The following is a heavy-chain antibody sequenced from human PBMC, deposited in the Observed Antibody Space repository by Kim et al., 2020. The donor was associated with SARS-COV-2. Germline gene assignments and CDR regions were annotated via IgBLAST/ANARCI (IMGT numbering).Heavy chain of an antibody. CDR1: GFTFSDYY. Sequence: GGSLRLSCAASGFTFSDYYMSWIRQAPGKGLEWVSYISSSSLYTSYADSVKGRFTISRDNARNSVSLQMNSLTAEDTAVYFCARMDSGYEVDAFDVWGQG. V-gene: IGHV3-11*06. J-gene: IGHJ3*01. D-gene: IGHD5-12*01. CDR2: ISSSSLYT. CDR3: ARMDSGYEVDAFDV.